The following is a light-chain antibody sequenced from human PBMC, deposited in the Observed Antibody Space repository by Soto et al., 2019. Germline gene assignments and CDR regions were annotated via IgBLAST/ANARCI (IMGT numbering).Light chain of an antibody. CDR1: QTVTSTS. Sequence: EIVLTQSPGTLSLSPGERATLSCRASQTVTSTSIAWYQQKPGQAPRLLIYGSSSRATGIPDRFSGSGSATDFTLTISRLEPEDFAVYYCQRYNNWPLTFGGGTKV. V-gene: IGKV3-20*01. CDR3: QRYNNWPLT. J-gene: IGKJ4*01. CDR2: GSS.